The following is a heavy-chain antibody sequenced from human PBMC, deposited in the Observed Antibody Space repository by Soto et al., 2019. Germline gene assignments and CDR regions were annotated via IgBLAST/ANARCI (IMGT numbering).Heavy chain of an antibody. Sequence: SETLYLTCTVSGDSVSSVRFHWAWLRRPPGNGLEWIGYIYNGGSTYFRPSLESRMHMSLDPTRNHYSVRLTSVTAADTAVYFCARAPVGLDTISYFDYWGQGKLVTVSS. CDR1: GDSVSSVRFH. V-gene: IGHV4-30-4*01. D-gene: IGHD3-3*01. J-gene: IGHJ4*02. CDR2: IYNGGST. CDR3: ARAPVGLDTISYFDY.